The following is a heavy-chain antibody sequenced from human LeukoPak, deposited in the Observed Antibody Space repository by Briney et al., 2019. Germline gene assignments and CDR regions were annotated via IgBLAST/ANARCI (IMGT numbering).Heavy chain of an antibody. D-gene: IGHD3-3*01. J-gene: IGHJ4*02. CDR3: ARGDLRFLEWLLFDY. CDR2: IYYSGST. CDR1: GGSISTYY. V-gene: IGHV4-59*12. Sequence: PSETLSLTCTVSGGSISTYYWSWIRQPPGKGLEWIGYIYYSGSTNYNPSLKSRVTISVDTSKNQFSLKLSSVTAADTAVYYCARGDLRFLEWLLFDYWGQGTLVTVSS.